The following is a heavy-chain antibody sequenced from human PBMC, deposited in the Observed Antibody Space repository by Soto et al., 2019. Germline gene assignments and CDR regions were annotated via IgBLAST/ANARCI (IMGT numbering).Heavy chain of an antibody. Sequence: EVQLVESGGELVQPGGSLRLSCGASGFTFRSYEMHWVRQAPGEGLEWLSYITSSGRTIYYADSVKGRFTTSRDNAKNSLYLHMKGLRAEDTAVYYCARDRGSYGFDYWGQGTLVIVSS. CDR3: ARDRGSYGFDY. CDR1: GFTFRSYE. D-gene: IGHD1-26*01. J-gene: IGHJ4*02. V-gene: IGHV3-48*03. CDR2: ITSSGRTI.